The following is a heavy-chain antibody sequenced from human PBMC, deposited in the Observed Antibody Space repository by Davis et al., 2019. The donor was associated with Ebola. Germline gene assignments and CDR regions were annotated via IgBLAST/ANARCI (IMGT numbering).Heavy chain of an antibody. CDR3: ARWLPGVVIAIQGDAFDI. Sequence: ASVKVSCKASGYTFTGYYMHWVRQAPGQGLEWMGWINPNSGGTNYAQKFQGRVTMTRDTSISTAYMELSRLRSDDTAVYYCARWLPGVVIAIQGDAFDIWGQGTMVTVSS. D-gene: IGHD2-21*01. CDR1: GYTFTGYY. CDR2: INPNSGGT. J-gene: IGHJ3*02. V-gene: IGHV1-2*02.